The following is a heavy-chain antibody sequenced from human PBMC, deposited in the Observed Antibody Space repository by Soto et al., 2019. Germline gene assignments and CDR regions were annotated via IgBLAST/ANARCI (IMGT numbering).Heavy chain of an antibody. Sequence: QVQLQESGPGLVKPSQALSLICTVSGGSISSGGHYWSWIRQHPGKGLEWIGYIYYTGTTYYNPSLRSRLTISVDSSRNQFSLRLSSVTPADTAVYYCAREDETSNYFDYWGQGTLVTVSS. D-gene: IGHD2-2*01. V-gene: IGHV4-31*03. J-gene: IGHJ4*02. CDR2: IYYTGTT. CDR1: GGSISSGGHY. CDR3: AREDETSNYFDY.